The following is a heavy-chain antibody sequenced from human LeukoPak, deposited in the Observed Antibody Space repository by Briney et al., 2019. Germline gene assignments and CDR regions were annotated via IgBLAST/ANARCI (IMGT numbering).Heavy chain of an antibody. CDR2: IYYSGST. Sequence: SETLSLTCTVSGGSISSYYWSWIRQPPGKGLEWIGYIYYSGSTNYNPSHKSRVTISVDTSKNQFSLKLSSVTAADTAVYYCARGPPHNYYDSSGAKPRWFDPWGQGTLVTVSS. CDR1: GGSISSYY. J-gene: IGHJ5*02. V-gene: IGHV4-59*01. D-gene: IGHD3-22*01. CDR3: ARGPPHNYYDSSGAKPRWFDP.